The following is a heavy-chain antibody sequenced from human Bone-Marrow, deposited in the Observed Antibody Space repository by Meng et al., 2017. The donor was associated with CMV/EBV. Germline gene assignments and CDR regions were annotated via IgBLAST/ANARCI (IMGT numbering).Heavy chain of an antibody. CDR2: IYYRGNT. CDR1: GYSINNGYY. Sequence: SETLSLTCTVSGYSINNGYYWGWIRHSLGKGLEWIGSIYYRGNTYYNPSLKSRVTLSVDTSKNQFSQHLSSVTAADTAVYYCARRRPGRGDYEIPGEHFDKWSQGTLVTVSS. D-gene: IGHD3-10*01. V-gene: IGHV4-38-2*02. J-gene: IGHJ4*02. CDR3: ARRRPGRGDYEIPGEHFDK.